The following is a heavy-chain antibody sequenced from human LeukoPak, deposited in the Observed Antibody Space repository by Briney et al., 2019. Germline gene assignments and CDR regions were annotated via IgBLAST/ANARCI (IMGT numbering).Heavy chain of an antibody. Sequence: ASVKVSCKASGYTFTGYYMHWVRQAPGQGLEWMGWINLNSGGTNYAQIFQDRVTMTRDTSINTVYMNLSGLRSDDTAIYYCVRDLVTVYTPYFDYWGQGALVTVSS. D-gene: IGHD3-16*01. CDR3: VRDLVTVYTPYFDY. CDR1: GYTFTGYY. V-gene: IGHV1-2*02. J-gene: IGHJ4*02. CDR2: INLNSGGT.